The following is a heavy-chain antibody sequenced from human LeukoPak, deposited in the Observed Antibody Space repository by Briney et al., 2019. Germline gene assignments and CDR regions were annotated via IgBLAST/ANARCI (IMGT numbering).Heavy chain of an antibody. CDR1: GGSISSSSYY. CDR3: ARSSSEWLFPFGYYYYYMDV. D-gene: IGHD3-3*01. CDR2: IYHSGST. J-gene: IGHJ6*03. Sequence: SETLSLTCTVSGGSISSSSYYWGWIRQPPGKGLEWIGSIYHSGSTYYNPSLKSRVTISVDTSKNQFSLKLSSVTAADTAVYYCARSSSEWLFPFGYYYYYMDVWGKGTTVTVSS. V-gene: IGHV4-39*07.